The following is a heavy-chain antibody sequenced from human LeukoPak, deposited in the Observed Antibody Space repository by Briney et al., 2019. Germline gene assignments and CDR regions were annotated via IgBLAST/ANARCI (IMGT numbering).Heavy chain of an antibody. CDR3: ARGSYCSGGAWSPVGAFDI. CDR2: IGTAGDT. CDR1: GFTFSSYD. D-gene: IGHD2-15*01. J-gene: IGHJ3*02. Sequence: WGSLRLSCAASGFTFSSYDMHWIRQPPGKGLEWVSCIGTAGDTYYPGSIKGRFTFSRENAKNSLFLQMNGLRVGDTAVYYCARGSYCSGGAWSPVGAFDIWGQGTVVTVSS. V-gene: IGHV3-13*01.